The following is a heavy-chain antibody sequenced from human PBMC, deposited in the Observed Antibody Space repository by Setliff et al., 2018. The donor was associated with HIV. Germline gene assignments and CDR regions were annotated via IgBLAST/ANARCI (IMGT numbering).Heavy chain of an antibody. J-gene: IGHJ3*02. D-gene: IGHD3-22*01. CDR3: ARPYYDSSDYSWVDAFDI. CDR1: GGSIRSGNW. V-gene: IGHV4-4*02. CDR2: IYHSGST. Sequence: SETLSLTCAVSGGSIRSGNWWAWVRQSPGKGLEWIGEIYHSGSTNYSPSLKSRVTISLDKSKNQFSLKLSSVTAADTAVYYCARPYYDSSDYSWVDAFDIWGQGTMVTVSS.